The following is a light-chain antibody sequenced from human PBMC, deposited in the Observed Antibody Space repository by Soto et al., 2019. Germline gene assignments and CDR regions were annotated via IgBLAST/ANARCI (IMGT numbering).Light chain of an antibody. Sequence: QSVLTQPPSASGTPGQRVTISCSGSSSNIGSNYVYWYQQLPGTAPKLLIYRNNQRPSGVPDRFSGSKSGTSASLAISGLRSEDEADYYCAAWDDSXSGSYVFGTGTKVTXL. V-gene: IGLV1-47*01. CDR3: AAWDDSXSGSYV. J-gene: IGLJ1*01. CDR1: SSNIGSNY. CDR2: RNN.